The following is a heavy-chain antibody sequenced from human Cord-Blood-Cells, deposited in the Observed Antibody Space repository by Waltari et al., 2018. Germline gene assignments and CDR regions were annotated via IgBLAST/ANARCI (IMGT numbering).Heavy chain of an antibody. V-gene: IGHV1-69*01. Sequence: QVQLVQSGAEVKKPGSSVKVSSKASGGTFSSYAISWVRQAPGQGLEVKGGNLPFFGMPKCAQKVQGGRTCPAGESTSTSYRGLRGLGSVDQPEYSCAEADRGNLDYWGQGTVVTVSS. J-gene: IGHJ4*02. D-gene: IGHD2-15*01. CDR1: GGTFSSYA. CDR3: AEADRGNLDY. CDR2: NLPFFGMP.